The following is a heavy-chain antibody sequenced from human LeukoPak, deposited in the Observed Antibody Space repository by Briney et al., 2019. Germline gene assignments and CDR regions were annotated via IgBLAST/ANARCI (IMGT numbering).Heavy chain of an antibody. D-gene: IGHD6-19*01. V-gene: IGHV1-69*13. CDR2: IIPIFGTA. CDR3: ARGPSGWSFDY. J-gene: IGHJ4*02. CDR1: GGTFSSYA. Sequence: VASVKVSCKASGGTFSSYAISWVRQAPGQGLEWMGGIIPIFGTANYAQKFQGRVTITADESTSTAYMELSSLRSEDTAVYYRARGPSGWSFDYWGQGTLVTVSS.